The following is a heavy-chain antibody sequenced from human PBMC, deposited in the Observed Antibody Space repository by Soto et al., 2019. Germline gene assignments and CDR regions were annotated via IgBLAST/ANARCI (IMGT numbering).Heavy chain of an antibody. CDR3: ASLLWFGSGDYYGMDV. D-gene: IGHD3-10*01. CDR2: IWYDGSNK. Sequence: QVQLVESGGGVVQPGRSLRLSCAASGFTFSSYGMHWVRQAPVKGLEWVAVIWYDGSNKYYADSVKGRFTISRDNSKNTLYLQMNSLRAEDTAVYYCASLLWFGSGDYYGMDVWGQGTTVTVSS. CDR1: GFTFSSYG. J-gene: IGHJ6*02. V-gene: IGHV3-33*01.